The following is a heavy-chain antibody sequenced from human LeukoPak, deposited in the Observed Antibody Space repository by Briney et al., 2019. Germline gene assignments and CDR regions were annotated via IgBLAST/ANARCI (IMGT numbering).Heavy chain of an antibody. CDR1: GYSFTSYG. CDR3: AVRIAGSLFDY. J-gene: IGHJ4*02. Sequence: ASVKVSCKASGYSFTSYGISWVRQAPGQGLEWMGWISAYNGNTNYAQKLQGRVTMTTDTSTSTAYMELRSPRSDDTAVYYCAVRIAGSLFDYWGQGTLVTVSS. CDR2: ISAYNGNT. V-gene: IGHV1-18*01. D-gene: IGHD6-13*01.